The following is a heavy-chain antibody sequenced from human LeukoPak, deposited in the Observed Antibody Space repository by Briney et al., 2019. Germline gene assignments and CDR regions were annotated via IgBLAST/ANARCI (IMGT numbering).Heavy chain of an antibody. CDR2: IYYSGST. CDR3: ARDEKMATIIFDY. Sequence: PSETLSLTCTVSGGSISSSSYYWGWIRQPPGKGLEWIGSIYYSGSTYYNPSLKSRVTIPVDTSKNQFSLKLSSVTAADTAVYYCARDEKMATIIFDYWGQGTLVTVSS. J-gene: IGHJ4*02. CDR1: GGSISSSSYY. D-gene: IGHD5-24*01. V-gene: IGHV4-39*07.